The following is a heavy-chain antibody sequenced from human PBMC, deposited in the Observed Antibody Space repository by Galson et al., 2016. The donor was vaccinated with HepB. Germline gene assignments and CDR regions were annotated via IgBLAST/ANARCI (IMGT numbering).Heavy chain of an antibody. CDR2: ISPTGGTT. CDR3: ARAPLWGLARFDL. D-gene: IGHD2-21*02. Sequence: SVKVSCKASGYTLTSYYMHWVRQAPGQGLEWMGVISPTGGTTTYAQRFQGRITITRDRSTSTAYMEMSSLRSEDTALYYCARAPLWGLARFDLWGQGTLVTVST. V-gene: IGHV1-46*01. J-gene: IGHJ5*02. CDR1: GYTLTSYY.